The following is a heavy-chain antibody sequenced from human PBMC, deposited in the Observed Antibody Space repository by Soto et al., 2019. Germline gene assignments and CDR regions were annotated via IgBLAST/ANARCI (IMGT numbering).Heavy chain of an antibody. V-gene: IGHV4-31*03. D-gene: IGHD6-13*01. J-gene: IGHJ6*02. CDR1: GGSISSGGCY. CDR2: IYYSGST. CDR3: ARSGGPAGYSSSWYFKHYGMDV. Sequence: PSETLCHTCTVSGGSISSGGCYWSWIRQHPGKGLEWIGYIYYSGSTYYNPSLKSRVTISVDTSKNQFSLKLSSVTAADTAVYYCARSGGPAGYSSSWYFKHYGMDVWGQGTTVTVSS.